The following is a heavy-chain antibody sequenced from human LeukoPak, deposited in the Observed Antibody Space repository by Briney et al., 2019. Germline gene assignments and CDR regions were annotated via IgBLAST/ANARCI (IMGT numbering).Heavy chain of an antibody. CDR3: ARGRVVVSAWGLQNYYYYYMDV. Sequence: ASVKVSCKASGYTFTSYDINWVRQATGQGLEGMGWMNPNSGNTGYVQKFQGRVTITRNTSISTAYRELSSLRSEDTAVYYCARGRVVVSAWGLQNYYYYYMDVWGKGTPVTVSS. V-gene: IGHV1-8*03. CDR1: GYTFTSYD. J-gene: IGHJ6*03. D-gene: IGHD3-22*01. CDR2: MNPNSGNT.